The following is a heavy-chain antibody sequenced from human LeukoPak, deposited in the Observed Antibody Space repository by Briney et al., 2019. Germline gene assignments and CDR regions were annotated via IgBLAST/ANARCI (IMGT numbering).Heavy chain of an antibody. J-gene: IGHJ4*02. CDR3: ARGSESGYTY. D-gene: IGHD5-18*01. CDR1: GGSFSGYY. Sequence: SETLSLTCAVYGGSFSGYYWSWIRQPPGKGLEWIGEINHSGSTHYNPSLKSRVTISVDRSQNQFSLNLSSVTAADTAVYYCARGSESGYTYWSQGTLVTVSS. CDR2: INHSGST. V-gene: IGHV4-34*01.